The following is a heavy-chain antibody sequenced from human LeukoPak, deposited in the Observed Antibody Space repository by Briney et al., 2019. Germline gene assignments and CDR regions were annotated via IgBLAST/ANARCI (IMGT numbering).Heavy chain of an antibody. CDR3: ARGAYGDYDS. V-gene: IGHV3-23*01. Sequence: GWSLRLSCAASAFTFSTYAMSWVRQAPGKGLEWVSAISAGADSTYHADSVQGRFTISRDNSKNTLYLQMSGLRAEDTAVYFCARGAYGDYDSWGQGTLVTVSS. CDR2: ISAGADST. D-gene: IGHD4-17*01. CDR1: AFTFSTYA. J-gene: IGHJ5*01.